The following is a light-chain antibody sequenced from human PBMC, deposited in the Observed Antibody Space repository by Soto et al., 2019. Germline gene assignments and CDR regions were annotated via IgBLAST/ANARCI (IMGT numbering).Light chain of an antibody. V-gene: IGKV3-20*01. CDR1: QTITSNY. CDR3: QDYGSSPFT. CDR2: DIS. Sequence: EIVLTQSPGTLSLSPEERAILSCRASQTITSNYLAWYQQRPGQAPRPLIYDISSRATGVPDRFSGSGSGTDFTLTIDRLEPEDFAVYYCQDYGSSPFTFGPGTKVDIK. J-gene: IGKJ3*01.